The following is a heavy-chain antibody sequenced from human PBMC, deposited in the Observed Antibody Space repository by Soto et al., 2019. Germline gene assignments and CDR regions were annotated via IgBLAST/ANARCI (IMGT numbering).Heavy chain of an antibody. J-gene: IGHJ4*02. CDR2: IIPIFGTA. D-gene: IGHD3-16*01. Sequence: GASVKVSCKASGGTFSSYAISWVRQAPGQGLEWMGGIIPIFGTANYAQKFQGRVTITADESTSTAYMELSSLRSEDTAVYYCARQEGGHHDYGDYWGQGTLVTVSS. V-gene: IGHV1-69*13. CDR3: ARQEGGHHDYGDY. CDR1: GGTFSSYA.